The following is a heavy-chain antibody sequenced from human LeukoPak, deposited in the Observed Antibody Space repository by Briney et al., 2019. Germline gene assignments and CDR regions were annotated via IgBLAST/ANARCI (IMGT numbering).Heavy chain of an antibody. J-gene: IGHJ4*02. Sequence: SETLSLTCTVSGGSITSSTYYWGWIRQPPGKGLEWIGSIYSSGSTYYHPSLKSRVTISVDTSKNQFSLKLSSVTAADTAVYYCARSAIGSLISYFDYCGQGTLVTVSS. CDR3: ARSAIGSLISYFDY. D-gene: IGHD2-21*01. CDR1: GGSITSSTYY. V-gene: IGHV4-39*07. CDR2: IYSSGST.